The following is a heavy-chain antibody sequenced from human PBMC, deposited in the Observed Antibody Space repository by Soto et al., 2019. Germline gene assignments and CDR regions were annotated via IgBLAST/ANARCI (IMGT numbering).Heavy chain of an antibody. V-gene: IGHV1-69*12. D-gene: IGHD4-17*01. Sequence: QVQLVQSGAEVKKPGSSVKVSCKASGGTFSSYAISWVRQAPGQGLEWMGGIIPIFGTANYAQKFQGRVTITADESTSTAYMDLSSLRSEDTAVYYCARAVHDYGEYDPQPTNFDYWGQGTLVTGS. CDR3: ARAVHDYGEYDPQPTNFDY. CDR1: GGTFSSYA. J-gene: IGHJ4*02. CDR2: IIPIFGTA.